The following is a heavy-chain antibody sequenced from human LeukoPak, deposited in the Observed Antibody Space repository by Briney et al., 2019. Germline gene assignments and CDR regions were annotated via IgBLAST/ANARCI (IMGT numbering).Heavy chain of an antibody. Sequence: PGGSLRLSCAASGLTVSSDYMSWVHQAPGKGLEWVSVIYSGGGTYYADSVRGRFTISRDNSKNTLYLQLNSLRAEDTAVYYCARYPYSTSSWSDPWGQGTLVTVSS. D-gene: IGHD6-6*01. V-gene: IGHV3-66*01. CDR3: ARYPYSTSSWSDP. CDR1: GLTVSSDY. J-gene: IGHJ5*02. CDR2: IYSGGGT.